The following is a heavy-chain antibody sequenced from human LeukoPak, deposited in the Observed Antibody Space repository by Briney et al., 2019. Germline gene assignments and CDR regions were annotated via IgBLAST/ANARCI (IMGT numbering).Heavy chain of an antibody. V-gene: IGHV3-33*01. CDR2: IWYDGSNQ. D-gene: IGHD3-3*01. CDR3: ARDRQYYDFWSGYYFYYYYGMDV. Sequence: PGGSLRLSCAASGFTFSSYGMHWVRQAPGKGLEWVAVIWYDGSNQYYADSVKGRFTISRDNSKNTLYLQMNSLRAEDTAVYYCARDRQYYDFWSGYYFYYYYGMDVWGQGTTVTVSS. CDR1: GFTFSSYG. J-gene: IGHJ6*02.